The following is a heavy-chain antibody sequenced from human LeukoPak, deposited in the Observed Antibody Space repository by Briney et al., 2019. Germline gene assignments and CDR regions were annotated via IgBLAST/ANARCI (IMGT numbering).Heavy chain of an antibody. Sequence: PGGSLRLSCAASGFTFSSYSMNWVRQAPGKGLEWVSYISSSSSTIYYADSVKGRFTISRDNAKNTLYLQMNSLRAEDTAVYYCARAVAGYYFDYWGQGTLVTVSS. V-gene: IGHV3-48*04. CDR2: ISSSSSTI. J-gene: IGHJ4*02. CDR1: GFTFSSYS. CDR3: ARAVAGYYFDY. D-gene: IGHD6-19*01.